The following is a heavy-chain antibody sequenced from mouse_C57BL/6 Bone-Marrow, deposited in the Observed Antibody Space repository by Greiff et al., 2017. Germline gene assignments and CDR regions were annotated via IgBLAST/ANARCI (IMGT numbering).Heavy chain of an antibody. CDR3: ARSDGYYYFAF. V-gene: IGHV1-69*01. CDR1: GYSFTSYC. D-gene: IGHD2-3*01. J-gene: IGHJ3*01. CDR2: IDPSDSYT. Sequence: QVQLQQPGAELVMPGASVKLSCKASGYSFTSYCMHWVKQRPGQGLEWIGEIDPSDSYTNYNQKFKGKSTLTVDKSSSTAYMQLISLTSEDSAVYDCARSDGYYYFAFCDQGTLVSVSA.